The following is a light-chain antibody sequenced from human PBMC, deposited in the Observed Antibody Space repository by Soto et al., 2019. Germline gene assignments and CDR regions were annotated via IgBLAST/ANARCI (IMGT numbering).Light chain of an antibody. CDR1: QSVSSRY. J-gene: IGKJ5*01. CDR3: QQYGTSPIT. CDR2: DGS. V-gene: IGKV3-20*01. Sequence: EIVLTQSPGTLSLSPGESATLSCRVSQSVSSRYLAWYQQKPGQAPRLLIYDGSSRATGIPDTFSASASGTDFTLTIGRLEPEYFAVYYCQQYGTSPITFGQGTRLEIK.